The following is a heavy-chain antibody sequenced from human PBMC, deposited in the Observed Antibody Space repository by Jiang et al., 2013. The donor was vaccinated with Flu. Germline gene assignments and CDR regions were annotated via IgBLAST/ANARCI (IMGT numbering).Heavy chain of an antibody. D-gene: IGHD4-17*01. CDR2: INPNHGDT. CDR3: ARSYGAYEP. V-gene: IGHV1-46*03. CDR1: GFGFSNYY. J-gene: IGHJ5*02. Sequence: SGFGFSNYYMHWVRQAPGQGLEWLGMINPNHGDTIYAQSFQGRVTMTRDTSTSTVYMDLRSLRSEDTAIYYCARSYGAYEPWGQGTLVTVSS.